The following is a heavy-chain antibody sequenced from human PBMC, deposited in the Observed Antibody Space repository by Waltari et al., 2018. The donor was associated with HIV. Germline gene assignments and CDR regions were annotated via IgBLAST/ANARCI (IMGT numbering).Heavy chain of an antibody. CDR3: ARDRIMAVAGAIFDY. Sequence: VSCKASGYTFTRYYMHWVRQAPGQGLEWMGMINPSGSTSYAQKFQGRVTMTRDTSTSTVYMELSSLRSEDTAVYYCARDRIMAVAGAIFDYWGQGTLVTVSS. CDR2: INPSGST. CDR1: GYTFTRYY. J-gene: IGHJ4*02. V-gene: IGHV1-46*01. D-gene: IGHD6-19*01.